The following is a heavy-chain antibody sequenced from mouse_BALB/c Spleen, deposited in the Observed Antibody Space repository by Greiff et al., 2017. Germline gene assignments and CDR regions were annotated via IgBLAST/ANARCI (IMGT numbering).Heavy chain of an antibody. CDR3: ARNDYDVLY. J-gene: IGHJ2*01. CDR2: INPSTGYT. V-gene: IGHV1-7*01. D-gene: IGHD2-4*01. CDR1: GYTFTSYW. Sequence: VQLQQSGAELAKPGASVKMSCKASGYTFTSYWMHWVKQRPGQGLEWIGYINPSTGYTEYNQKFKDKATLTADKSSSTAYMQLSSLTSEDSAVYYCARNDYDVLYWGQGTTLTVSS.